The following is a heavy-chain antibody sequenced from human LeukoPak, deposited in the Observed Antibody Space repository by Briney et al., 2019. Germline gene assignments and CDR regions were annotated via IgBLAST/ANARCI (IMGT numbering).Heavy chain of an antibody. D-gene: IGHD3-22*01. Sequence: PGGSLRLSCAASGFTFSSYGMHWVRQAPGKGLEWVAVISYDGSNKYYADPVKGRFTISRDNSKNTLYLQKNSLRAEDTAVYYCAKDHRYYYDSSGPIDSAFDIWGQGTMVIVSS. V-gene: IGHV3-30*18. CDR2: ISYDGSNK. J-gene: IGHJ3*02. CDR1: GFTFSSYG. CDR3: AKDHRYYYDSSGPIDSAFDI.